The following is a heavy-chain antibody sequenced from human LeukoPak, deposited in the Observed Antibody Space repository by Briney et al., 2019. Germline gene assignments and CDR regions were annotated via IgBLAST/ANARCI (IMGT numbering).Heavy chain of an antibody. J-gene: IGHJ4*02. CDR2: ISGSGGST. CDR3: AKDIRGRLAARYFDY. Sequence: GGSLRLSCAASGFTFSSYAMSWVRQAPGKGLEWVSAISGSGGSTYYADSVKGRFTISSDNSKNTLYLQMNSLRAEDTAVYYCAKDIRGRLAARYFDYWGQGTLVTVSS. D-gene: IGHD6-6*01. CDR1: GFTFSSYA. V-gene: IGHV3-23*01.